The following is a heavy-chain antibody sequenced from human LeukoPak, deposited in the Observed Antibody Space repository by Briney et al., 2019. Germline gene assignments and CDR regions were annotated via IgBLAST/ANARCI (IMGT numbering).Heavy chain of an antibody. CDR2: IYYTGGS. V-gene: IGHV4-39*07. CDR1: GGSIRSSSYY. CDR3: TGELAGTIVHY. J-gene: IGHJ4*02. Sequence: SETLSLTCTVSGGSIRSSSYYWGWIRQPPGKGLEWIGSIYYTGGSYSNPSLKSRFTTSLDTSKNQFSLMLSSVTAADTAIYYCTGELAGTIVHYWGQGTLVTVSS. D-gene: IGHD1-7*01.